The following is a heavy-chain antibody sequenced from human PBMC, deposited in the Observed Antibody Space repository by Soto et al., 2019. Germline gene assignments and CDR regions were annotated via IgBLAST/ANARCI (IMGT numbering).Heavy chain of an antibody. Sequence: QVQLVESGGGVVQPGRSLRLSCAASGFTFSNYGMHWVRQAPGKGLEWVAVIWNDGSNKYYADSVKGRFTISRDNSKNMLHLQMNSLRAEDTAVYYCARGSPYSSGLHAAYWGQGFLVTVSS. CDR3: ARGSPYSSGLHAAY. CDR1: GFTFSNYG. D-gene: IGHD6-19*01. J-gene: IGHJ4*02. V-gene: IGHV3-33*01. CDR2: IWNDGSNK.